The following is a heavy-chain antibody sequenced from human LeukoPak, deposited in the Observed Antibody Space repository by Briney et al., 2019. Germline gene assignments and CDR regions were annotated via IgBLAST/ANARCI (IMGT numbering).Heavy chain of an antibody. J-gene: IGHJ5*02. CDR3: ARDYDFWSGYRNWFDP. CDR2: IYSGGST. CDR1: GFTVSSNY. D-gene: IGHD3-3*01. Sequence: PGGSLRLSCAASGFTVSSNYMSWVRQAPGKGLEWVSVIYSGGSTYYADSVKGRFTISRDNSKNTLYLQMNSLRAEDTAVYYCARDYDFWSGYRNWFDPWGQGTLVTVSS. V-gene: IGHV3-66*01.